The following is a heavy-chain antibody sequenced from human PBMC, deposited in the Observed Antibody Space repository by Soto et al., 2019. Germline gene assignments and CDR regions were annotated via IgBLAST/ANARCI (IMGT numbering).Heavy chain of an antibody. V-gene: IGHV1-3*01. CDR2: INAGNGNT. CDR3: ARVSQGLSGYSYVPGVNWFGP. Sequence: ASVKVSCKASGYTFTSYAMHWVRQAPGQRLEWMGWINAGNGNTKYSQKFQGRVTITRDTSASTAYMELSSLRSEDTAVYYCARVSQGLSGYSYVPGVNWFGPWGQGTLVTVSS. CDR1: GYTFTSYA. J-gene: IGHJ5*02. D-gene: IGHD5-18*01.